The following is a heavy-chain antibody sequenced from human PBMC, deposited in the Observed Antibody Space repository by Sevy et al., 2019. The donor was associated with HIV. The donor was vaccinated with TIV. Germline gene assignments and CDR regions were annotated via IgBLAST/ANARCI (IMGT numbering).Heavy chain of an antibody. J-gene: IGHJ3*01. Sequence: SETLSLTCTVSDVSISSGTNYWGWIRQPPGKGLEWIGSIYYSGSTYYNPSLKSRVTISADTSMNQFSLKLSSVTVAETAVYYCARQRGGWYEYDASHVWGQGTMVTVSS. CDR1: DVSISSGTNY. CDR2: IYYSGST. CDR3: ARQRGGWYEYDASHV. V-gene: IGHV4-39*01. D-gene: IGHD6-19*01.